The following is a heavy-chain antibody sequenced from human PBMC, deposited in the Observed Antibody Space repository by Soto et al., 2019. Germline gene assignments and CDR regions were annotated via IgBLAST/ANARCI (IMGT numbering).Heavy chain of an antibody. Sequence: PGGSLRLSCAASGFTVSSNYMIWVRQAPGKGLEWVSVIYSGGSTYYADSVKGRFTISRHNSKNTLYLQMNSLRAEDTAVYYCARDRRYYGSGSYFSLYYMDVWGKGTTVTVSS. V-gene: IGHV3-53*04. CDR2: IYSGGST. CDR3: ARDRRYYGSGSYFSLYYMDV. CDR1: GFTVSSNY. J-gene: IGHJ6*03. D-gene: IGHD3-10*01.